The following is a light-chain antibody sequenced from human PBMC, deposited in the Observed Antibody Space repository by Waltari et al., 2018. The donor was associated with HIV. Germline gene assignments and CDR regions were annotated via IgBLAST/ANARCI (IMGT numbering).Light chain of an antibody. CDR3: SSYTSISTLV. V-gene: IGLV2-14*01. Sequence: HSALPQPPSVSRSPGPSIPISYPGTISDVVCYNYVSWYQHHPGNAPKLMIYEVSNRPAGVYNCFCGSKAGNTASRTISGRQAEDEADYYCSSYTSISTLVFGGGTKLTVL. J-gene: IGLJ2*01. CDR2: EVS. CDR1: ISDVVCYNY.